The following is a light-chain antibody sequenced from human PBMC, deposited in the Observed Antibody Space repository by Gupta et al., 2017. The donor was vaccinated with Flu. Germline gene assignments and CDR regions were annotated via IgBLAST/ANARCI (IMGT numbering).Light chain of an antibody. CDR3: QQDGRSPLT. J-gene: IGKJ4*01. V-gene: IGKV3-20*01. CDR2: GAS. Sequence: EIVLTQSPGTLSLSPGERATLSCRASQSVSSNYLAWYQQKPGQAPRLLIYGASSRATGIPDRFSGSGSGTDFTLTISRLEAEDFAVYYCQQDGRSPLTFGGGTKVEIK. CDR1: QSVSSNY.